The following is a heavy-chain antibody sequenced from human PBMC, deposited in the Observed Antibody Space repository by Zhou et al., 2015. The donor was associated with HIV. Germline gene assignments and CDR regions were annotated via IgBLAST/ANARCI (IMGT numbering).Heavy chain of an antibody. CDR1: GGTFSSYA. CDR2: IIPIFGTA. J-gene: IGHJ6*02. D-gene: IGHD1-1*01. CDR3: ARGWTTGMPDYYYGMDV. V-gene: IGHV1-69*01. Sequence: QVQLVQSGAEVKKPGSSVKVSCKASGGTFSSYAISWVRQAPGQGLEWMGGIIPIFGTANYAQKFQGRVTITADESTNTAYMELSSLRSEDTAVYYCARGWTTGMPDYYYGMDVWGQGTTVTVSS.